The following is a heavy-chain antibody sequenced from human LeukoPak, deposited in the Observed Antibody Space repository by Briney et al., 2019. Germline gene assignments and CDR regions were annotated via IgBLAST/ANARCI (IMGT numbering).Heavy chain of an antibody. V-gene: IGHV3-33*01. D-gene: IGHD3-22*01. J-gene: IGHJ3*01. CDR2: IWYDGSTK. CDR3: ARDFGDGSGYHDAFDA. Sequence: PGGSLRLSCAASGFTLSGCGMHWVRQAPGRGLDWVAVIWYDGSTKYYADSVKGRFNISRDKSKNTLYLQMNSLRAEDTAVYYCARDFGDGSGYHDAFDAWGQGTMVTVSS. CDR1: GFTLSGCG.